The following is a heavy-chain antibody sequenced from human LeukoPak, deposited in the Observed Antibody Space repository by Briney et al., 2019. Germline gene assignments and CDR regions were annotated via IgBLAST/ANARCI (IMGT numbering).Heavy chain of an antibody. CDR3: ARDPSGLNWFDP. CDR2: IYYSGST. D-gene: IGHD6-25*01. V-gene: IGHV4-59*01. CDR1: GGSISSYY. J-gene: IGHJ5*02. Sequence: NPSGTLSLTCTVSGGSISSYYWSWIRQPPGKGLEWIGYIYYSGSTNYNPSPKSRVTMSVDTSKNQYSLKLTSVTAADTAVYYCARDPSGLNWFDPWGQGTLVTVSS.